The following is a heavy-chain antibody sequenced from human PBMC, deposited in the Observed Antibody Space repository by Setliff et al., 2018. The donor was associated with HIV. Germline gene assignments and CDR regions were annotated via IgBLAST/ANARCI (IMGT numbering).Heavy chain of an antibody. Sequence: PGGSLRLSCAASGFTVSDTHMTWVRQAPGKGLEWVSFIYSDGRTYYGESVKGRFTISRDNAKNSLYLQVNSLRAEDTAVYYCARETGTSSRDAFDIWGQGTMVTVSS. D-gene: IGHD1-1*01. CDR3: ARETGTSSRDAFDI. CDR2: IYSDGRT. V-gene: IGHV3-53*01. J-gene: IGHJ3*02. CDR1: GFTVSDTH.